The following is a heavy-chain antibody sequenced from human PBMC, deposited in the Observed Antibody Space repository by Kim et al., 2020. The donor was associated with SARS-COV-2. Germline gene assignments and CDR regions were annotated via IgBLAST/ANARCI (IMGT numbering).Heavy chain of an antibody. Sequence: SETLSLTCAVSGGSISSSHWWSWVRQSPGKGLEWIGEILDSGSTNYNPSLKSRVTLSVDKPNNQFSLKLTSVTAADTAVYYCARWTYPGGGYCSGGICFAGYFDYWGPRTLVTVSS. CDR2: ILDSGST. CDR1: GGSISSSHW. D-gene: IGHD2-15*01. J-gene: IGHJ4*02. CDR3: ARWTYPGGGYCSGGICFAGYFDY. V-gene: IGHV4-4*02.